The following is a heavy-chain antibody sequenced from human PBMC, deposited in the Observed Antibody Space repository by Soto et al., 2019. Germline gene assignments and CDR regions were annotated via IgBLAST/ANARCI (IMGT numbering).Heavy chain of an antibody. CDR1: GFTFSSYA. Sequence: PGGSLRLSCAASGFTFSSYAMSWVRQAPGKGLEWVSAISGFGGSTYYADSVKDHFTISRDNSKNTLHLQMNSLRAEDTAIYYCAKDTTRGNYYGMDVWGQGTTVTVS. CDR3: AKDTTRGNYYGMDV. J-gene: IGHJ6*02. CDR2: ISGFGGST. V-gene: IGHV3-23*01. D-gene: IGHD1-26*01.